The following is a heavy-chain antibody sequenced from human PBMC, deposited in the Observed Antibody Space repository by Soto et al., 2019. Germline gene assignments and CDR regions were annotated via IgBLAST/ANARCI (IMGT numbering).Heavy chain of an antibody. CDR1: GFSLSTSGAA. D-gene: IGHD3-3*01. CDR2: IYWDGYK. J-gene: IGHJ5*02. CDR3: AHRANMTIFGLIIDNGIWFDP. V-gene: IGHV2-5*02. Sequence: QINLIESGPTLVNPTQTLTLTCTFSGFSLSTSGAAVGWVRQPPGRALEWLALIYWDGYKRYNASLGNRLTITKDTSMNQVVLTLTNVDPADTATYYCAHRANMTIFGLIIDNGIWFDPWGQGTRVIVSS.